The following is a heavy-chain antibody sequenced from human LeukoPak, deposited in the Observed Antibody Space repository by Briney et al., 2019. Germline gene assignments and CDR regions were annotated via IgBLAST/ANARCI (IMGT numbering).Heavy chain of an antibody. CDR2: ISGSGGTT. CDR3: ARDSGGGGATRYYYYMDV. J-gene: IGHJ6*03. V-gene: IGHV3-23*01. Sequence: GGSLRLSCAASGFTFSSYAMSWVRQAPGKGLEWVSAISGSGGTTYYADSVKGRFTISRDNSKNTLYLQMNSLRAEDTAVYYCARDSGGGGATRYYYYMDVWGKGTTVTVSS. D-gene: IGHD4-23*01. CDR1: GFTFSSYA.